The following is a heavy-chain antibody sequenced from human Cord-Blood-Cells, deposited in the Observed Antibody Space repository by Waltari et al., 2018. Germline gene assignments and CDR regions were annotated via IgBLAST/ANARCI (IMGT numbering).Heavy chain of an antibody. D-gene: IGHD2-2*01. V-gene: IGHV1-69*06. CDR3: ARGYCSSTSCYDNYYGMDV. CDR1: GGTSTSYA. J-gene: IGHJ6*02. CDR2: IIPIFGTA. Sequence: QVQLVQSGAEVKKPGSSVKVSCKASGGTSTSYAISWVRQAPGQGLEWMGGIIPIFGTANYAQKFQVRVTITADKSTSTAYMELSSLRSEDTAVYYCARGYCSSTSCYDNYYGMDVWGQGTTVTVSS.